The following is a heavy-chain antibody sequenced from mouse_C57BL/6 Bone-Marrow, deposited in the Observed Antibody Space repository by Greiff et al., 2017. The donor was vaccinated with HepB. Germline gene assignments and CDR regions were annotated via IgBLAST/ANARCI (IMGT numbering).Heavy chain of an antibody. J-gene: IGHJ3*01. D-gene: IGHD2-3*01. CDR3: ARRGYYGFAY. V-gene: IGHV5-12*01. CDR1: GFTFSDYY. Sequence: VESGGGLVQPGGSLKLSCAASGFTFSDYYMYWVRQTPEKRLEWVAYISNGGGSTYYPDTVKGRFTISRDNAKNTLYLQMSRLKSEDTAMYYCARRGYYGFAYWGQGTLVTVSA. CDR2: ISNGGGST.